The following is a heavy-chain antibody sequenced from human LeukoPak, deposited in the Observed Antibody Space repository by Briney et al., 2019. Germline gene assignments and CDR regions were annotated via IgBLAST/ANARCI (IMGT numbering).Heavy chain of an antibody. D-gene: IGHD4-23*01. CDR3: ARGSYGANCAFDY. Sequence: SETLSLTCTVSGGSISSSIYYWGWIRQAPGKGLEWIGGVYYSGNTYYNPSLKSRVTISVDTSKNQFSLKLSSVTAADTAVYYCARGSYGANCAFDYWGQGTLVTVSS. CDR1: GGSISSSIYY. J-gene: IGHJ4*02. V-gene: IGHV4-39*01. CDR2: VYYSGNT.